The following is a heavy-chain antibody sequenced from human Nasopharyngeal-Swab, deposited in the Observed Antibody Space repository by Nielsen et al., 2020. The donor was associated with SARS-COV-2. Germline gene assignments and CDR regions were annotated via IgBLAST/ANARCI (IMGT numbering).Heavy chain of an antibody. CDR1: GGSISSYY. CDR3: ARRAGSGWYGY. Sequence: SETLSLTCTVSGGSISSYYWSWTRQPPGKGLEWIGYIYYSGSTNYNPSLKSRVTISVDTSKNQFSLKLSSVTAADTAVYYCARRAGSGWYGYWGQGTLVTVSS. CDR2: IYYSGST. V-gene: IGHV4-59*01. D-gene: IGHD6-19*01. J-gene: IGHJ4*02.